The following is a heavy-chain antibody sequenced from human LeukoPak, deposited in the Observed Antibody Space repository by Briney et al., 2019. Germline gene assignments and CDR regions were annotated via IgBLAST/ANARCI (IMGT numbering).Heavy chain of an antibody. CDR1: GGSISSSSYY. V-gene: IGHV4-39*01. Sequence: SETLSLTCTVSGGSISSSSYYWGWIRQPPGKGLEWIGSIYYSGSTYYNPSLKSRVTISVDTSKNQFSLKLSSVTAADTAVYYCARHFGRYASLDYWGQGTLVTVSS. CDR2: IYYSGST. CDR3: ARHFGRYASLDY. D-gene: IGHD3-3*01. J-gene: IGHJ4*02.